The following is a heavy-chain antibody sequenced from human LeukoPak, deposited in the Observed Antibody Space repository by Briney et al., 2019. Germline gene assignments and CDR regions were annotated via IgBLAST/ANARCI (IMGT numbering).Heavy chain of an antibody. CDR1: GYTFTVYY. Sequence: ASVKVSCKASGYTFTVYYMHWVRQAPGQGLEWMGCINPINGGTSYAQKFQGRVTMTRDTSISTAYMELSRLRSDDTAVYYCARDGIAAAGTGYYYYGMDVWGQGTTVTVSS. V-gene: IGHV1-2*02. CDR3: ARDGIAAAGTGYYYYGMDV. D-gene: IGHD6-13*01. CDR2: INPINGGT. J-gene: IGHJ6*02.